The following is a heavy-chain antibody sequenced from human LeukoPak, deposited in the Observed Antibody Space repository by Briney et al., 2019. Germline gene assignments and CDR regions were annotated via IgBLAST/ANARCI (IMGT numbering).Heavy chain of an antibody. J-gene: IGHJ4*02. CDR1: GFTLSSYA. Sequence: GGSLRLSCAASGFTLSSYAMSWVRQAPGKGLEWVSAISGSGGSTYYADSVKGRFTISRDNSKNTLYLQMNSLRAGDTAVYYCAKDRGSSWLYYFDYLGQGTLVTVSS. V-gene: IGHV3-23*01. CDR2: ISGSGGST. D-gene: IGHD6-13*01. CDR3: AKDRGSSWLYYFDY.